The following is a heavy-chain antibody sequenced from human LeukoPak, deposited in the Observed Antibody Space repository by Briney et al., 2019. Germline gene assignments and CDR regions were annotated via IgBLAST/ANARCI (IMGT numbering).Heavy chain of an antibody. Sequence: SETLSLTCTVSGGSISSYYWSWIRQPPGKGLEWIGYIYYSGSANYNPSLKSRVTISVDTSKNQFSLRLSSVTAADTAVYYCARTTVTTWRYYFNYWGQGTLVTVSS. D-gene: IGHD4-17*01. CDR2: IYYSGSA. CDR1: GGSISSYY. V-gene: IGHV4-59*01. CDR3: ARTTVTTWRYYFNY. J-gene: IGHJ4*02.